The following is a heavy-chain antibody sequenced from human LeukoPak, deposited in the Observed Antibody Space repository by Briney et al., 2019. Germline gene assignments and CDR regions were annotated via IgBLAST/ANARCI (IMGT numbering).Heavy chain of an antibody. D-gene: IGHD7-27*01. CDR2: IYYSGST. J-gene: IGHJ6*02. CDR3: ARDLGYYYGMDV. CDR1: GGSISSYY. Sequence: SETLSLTCTVSGGSISSYYWSWIRQPPGRGLEWIGYIYYSGSTNYNPSFKSRVTISVDTSKDQFSLKLSSVTAADTAVYYCARDLGYYYGMDVWGQGTTVTVSS. V-gene: IGHV4-59*01.